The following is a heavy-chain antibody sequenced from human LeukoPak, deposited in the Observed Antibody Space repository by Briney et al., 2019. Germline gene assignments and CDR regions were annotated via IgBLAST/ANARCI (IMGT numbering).Heavy chain of an antibody. D-gene: IGHD5-18*01. J-gene: IGHJ4*02. CDR3: ARDRNSYSQFDY. CDR2: IYYSGST. CDR1: GDSISSYY. Sequence: SETLSLTCTVSGDSISSYYWNWIRQPPGKGLEWIGIIYYSGSTNYNPSLKSRVTISVDTSKNQFSLKLSSVTAADTAVYYCARDRNSYSQFDYWGQGTLVSVSS. V-gene: IGHV4-59*01.